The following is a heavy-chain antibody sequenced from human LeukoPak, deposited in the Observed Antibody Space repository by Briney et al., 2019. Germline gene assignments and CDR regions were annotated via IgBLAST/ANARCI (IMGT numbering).Heavy chain of an antibody. CDR1: GGSISSYY. CDR2: IYYSGST. D-gene: IGHD3-10*01. V-gene: IGHV4-59*01. J-gene: IGHJ4*02. Sequence: SETLSLTCTVSGGSISSYYWSWIRQPPGKGLEWIGYIYYSGSTNYNPSLKSRVTISVDMSKNQFSLKLRSVTAADTAVYYCARYPGLERAGSKGAFDYWGQGTLVTVSS. CDR3: ARYPGLERAGSKGAFDY.